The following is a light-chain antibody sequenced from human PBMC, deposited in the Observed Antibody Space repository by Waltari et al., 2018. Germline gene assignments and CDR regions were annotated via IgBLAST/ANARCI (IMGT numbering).Light chain of an antibody. V-gene: IGKV3-20*01. J-gene: IGKJ1*01. CDR2: GAS. CDR1: QSVNGNS. CDR3: QQYGNAPRT. Sequence: EIVLTQSPGTLSLSPGERATLSCRASQSVNGNSLAWYQQKPGQAPRLLIYGASGRATGIPDRFSGSGSGSDFTLTIDRLEPEDFAVYYCQQYGNAPRTFGQGTKVEIE.